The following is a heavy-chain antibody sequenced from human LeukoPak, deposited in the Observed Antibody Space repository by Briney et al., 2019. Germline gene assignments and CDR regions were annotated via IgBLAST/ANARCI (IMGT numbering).Heavy chain of an antibody. V-gene: IGHV3-30*02. J-gene: IGHJ4*02. D-gene: IGHD3-10*01. CDR3: AKDLHAFYGSGSFCLDY. Sequence: GGSLRLSCAASGFIFSTYGMYRVRQAPGKGREWVAFIRYDESNKYYADSVKGRFTISRDKSKTTLYLQMSSLRAEETALYYCAKDLHAFYGSGSFCLDYWGQGTLVTVSS. CDR1: GFIFSTYG. CDR2: IRYDESNK.